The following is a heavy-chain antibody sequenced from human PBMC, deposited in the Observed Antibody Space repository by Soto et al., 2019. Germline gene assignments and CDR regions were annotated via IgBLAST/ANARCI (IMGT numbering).Heavy chain of an antibody. V-gene: IGHV2-5*02. CDR3: AHGYSSSWYPETFDY. Sequence: SGPTLVNPTQTLTLTCTFSGFSLSTSGVGVGWIRQPPGKALEWLALIYWDDDKRYSPSLKSRLTITKDTSKNQVVLTMTNVDPVDTATYYCAHGYSSSWYPETFDYWGQGTLVTVSS. CDR2: IYWDDDK. CDR1: GFSLSTSGVG. D-gene: IGHD6-13*01. J-gene: IGHJ4*02.